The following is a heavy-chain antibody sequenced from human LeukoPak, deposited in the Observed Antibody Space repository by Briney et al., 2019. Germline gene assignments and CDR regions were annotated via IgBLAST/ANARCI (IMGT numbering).Heavy chain of an antibody. D-gene: IGHD3-10*01. J-gene: IGHJ4*02. Sequence: SEPLSLTCTVSGASISSYYWSWIRQPPGKGLEWIGHISYSGSTNYNPSLKSRVTISADTSKNQVSLTLSSVTAADTAVYYCARHPELYFFDYWGQGTLVTVSS. CDR3: ARHPELYFFDY. CDR2: ISYSGST. V-gene: IGHV4-59*08. CDR1: GASISSYY.